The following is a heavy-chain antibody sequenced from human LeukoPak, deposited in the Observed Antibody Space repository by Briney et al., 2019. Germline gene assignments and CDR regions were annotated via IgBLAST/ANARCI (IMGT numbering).Heavy chain of an antibody. CDR2: VFDSGST. V-gene: IGHV4-39*01. CDR3: ARKVGAATDPLDY. Sequence: SETLSLTCTVSGGSISRTSYYWDWIRQPPGKGLEWIGNVFDSGSTHYNPSLKSRVTISVDTSKNQFSLRLSSVTAADTAVYFCARKVGAATDPLDYWGQGTLVTVSS. D-gene: IGHD6-13*01. J-gene: IGHJ4*02. CDR1: GGSISRTSYY.